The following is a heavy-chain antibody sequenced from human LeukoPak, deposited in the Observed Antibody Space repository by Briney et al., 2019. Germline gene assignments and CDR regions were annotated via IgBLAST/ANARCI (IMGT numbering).Heavy chain of an antibody. D-gene: IGHD5-12*01. V-gene: IGHV5-51*01. J-gene: IGHJ4*02. CDR2: IFPGDSDT. CDR1: GYVFTSYW. CDR3: ARLPGSGHATNFDY. Sequence: HGESLKISCKVSGYVFTSYWIAWVRPMPGKGLEWMGIIFPGDSDTRYSPSFQGQVTISADKSISTAYLQWSSLKASDTATYYCARLPGSGHATNFDYWGQGTLVTVSS.